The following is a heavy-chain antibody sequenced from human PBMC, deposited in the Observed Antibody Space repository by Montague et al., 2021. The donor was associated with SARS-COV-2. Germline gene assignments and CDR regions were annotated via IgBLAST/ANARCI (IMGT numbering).Heavy chain of an antibody. CDR1: GFSLSTSGMC. D-gene: IGHD4-23*01. CDR3: ARGRYGGNRGYYFDY. Sequence: PALAKPTQTLTLTCTFSGFSLSTSGMCVSWIRQPPGKALEWLALSDWDDDKYYSTSLKTRLTISKDTSKNQVVLTMTNMDPVDTATYYCARGRYGGNRGYYFDYWGQGTLVTVSS. CDR2: SDWDDDK. V-gene: IGHV2-70*01. J-gene: IGHJ4*02.